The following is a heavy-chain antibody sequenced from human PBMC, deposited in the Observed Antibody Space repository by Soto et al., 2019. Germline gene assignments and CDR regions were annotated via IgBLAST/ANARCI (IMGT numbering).Heavy chain of an antibody. CDR2: IYYSGST. J-gene: IGHJ4*02. CDR3: ARLVGIAAFDY. CDR1: GGSISSGDYY. Sequence: LETLSLTCTVSGGSISSGDYYWSWIRQPPGKGLEWIGYIYYSGSTNYNPSLKSRVTISVDTSKNQFSLKLSSVTAADTAVYYCARLVGIAAFDYWGQGTLVTVSS. V-gene: IGHV4-61*08. D-gene: IGHD6-13*01.